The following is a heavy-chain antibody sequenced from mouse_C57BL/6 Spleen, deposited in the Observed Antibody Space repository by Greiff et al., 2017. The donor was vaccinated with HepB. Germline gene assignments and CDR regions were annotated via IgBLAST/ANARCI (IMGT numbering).Heavy chain of an antibody. CDR2: ISSGGSYT. CDR1: GFTFSSYG. D-gene: IGHD4-1*01. CDR3: ARHGTGTFDY. J-gene: IGHJ2*01. V-gene: IGHV5-6*01. Sequence: VKLMESGGDLVKPGGSLKLSCAASGFTFSSYGMSWVRQTPDKRLEWVATISSGGSYTYYPDSVKGRFTISRDNAKNTLYLQMSSLKSEDTAMYYCARHGTGTFDYWGQGTTLTVSS.